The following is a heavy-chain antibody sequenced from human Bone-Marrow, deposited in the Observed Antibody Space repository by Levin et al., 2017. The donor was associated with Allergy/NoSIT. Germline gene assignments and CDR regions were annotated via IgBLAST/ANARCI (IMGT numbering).Heavy chain of an antibody. CDR3: ARGRQSVGTSEIDY. CDR1: GFTFSEFA. J-gene: IGHJ4*02. V-gene: IGHV3-30-3*01. Sequence: GESLKISCAASGFTFSEFAMHWVRQAPGKGLEWVASMSYDGSNKYYTVSVNGRFTISRDNSKSTLFLQMVSLREEDTALYYCARGRQSVGTSEIDYWGQGTLVTVSS. D-gene: IGHD1-26*01. CDR2: MSYDGSNK.